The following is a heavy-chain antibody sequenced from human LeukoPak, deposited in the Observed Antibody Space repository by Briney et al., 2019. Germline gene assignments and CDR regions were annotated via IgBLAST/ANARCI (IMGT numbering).Heavy chain of an antibody. Sequence: GGSLRLSCAASGFTFSSYGMHWVRQAPGKGLEWVAVISYDGSNKYYADSVKGRFTISRDNSENTPYLQMNSLRAEDTAVYYCAKCRRRYDSSGGFDYWGQGTLVTVSS. CDR2: ISYDGSNK. J-gene: IGHJ4*02. V-gene: IGHV3-30*18. D-gene: IGHD3-22*01. CDR1: GFTFSSYG. CDR3: AKCRRRYDSSGGFDY.